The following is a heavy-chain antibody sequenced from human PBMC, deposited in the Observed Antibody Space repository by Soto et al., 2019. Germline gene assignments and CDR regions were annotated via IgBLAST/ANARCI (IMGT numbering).Heavy chain of an antibody. V-gene: IGHV3-74*01. CDR2: INSEGGST. Sequence: EVQLVESGGGLVQPGGSLRLSCAASGFTFSSYWMHWVRQAPGKGLVWVSGINSEGGSTDYADSVKGRFIMSRDNAKNTLYLQMNSLRAEDTAVYYCARPRYDGSGTPFDHLCLGSLVTVSP. CDR3: ARPRYDGSGTPFDH. D-gene: IGHD3-22*01. CDR1: GFTFSSYW. J-gene: IGHJ4*02.